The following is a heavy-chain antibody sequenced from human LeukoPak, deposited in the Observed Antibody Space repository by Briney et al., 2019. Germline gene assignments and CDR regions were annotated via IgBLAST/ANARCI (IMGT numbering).Heavy chain of an antibody. J-gene: IGHJ4*02. CDR1: GGSFGGYY. CDR3: ARDDYGDLRSFDC. D-gene: IGHD4-17*01. Sequence: SETLSLTCAVYGGSFGGYYWSWIRQPPGKGLEWIGEINHSGSTNYNPSLKSRVTISVDTSKNQFSLKLSSVTAADTAVYYCARDDYGDLRSFDCWGQGTLVTVSS. V-gene: IGHV4-34*01. CDR2: INHSGST.